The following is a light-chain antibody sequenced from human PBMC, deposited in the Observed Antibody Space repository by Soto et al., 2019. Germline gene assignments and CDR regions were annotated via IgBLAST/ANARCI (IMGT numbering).Light chain of an antibody. CDR2: EVS. V-gene: IGLV2-23*02. CDR3: CSYAGSSTYV. Sequence: QSALTQPASGTGFPGQSSSITCTRTSSDVGSYNLVSWYQQHPGKAPKLMIYEVSKRPSGVSNRFSGSKSGNTASLTISGLQAEDEADYYCCSYAGSSTYVFGTGTKVTVL. CDR1: SSDVGSYNL. J-gene: IGLJ1*01.